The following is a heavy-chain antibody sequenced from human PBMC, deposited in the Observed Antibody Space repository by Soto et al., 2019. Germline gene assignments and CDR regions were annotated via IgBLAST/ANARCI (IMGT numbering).Heavy chain of an antibody. D-gene: IGHD6-13*01. J-gene: IGHJ3*02. Sequence: ESGGGLVQPGGSLRLSCAASGFTVSSNYMSWVRQAPGKGLEWVSVIYSGGSTYYADSVKGRFTISRDNSKNTLYLQMNSLRAEDTAVYYCAGRGIRQQLYDFDIWGQGTMVTVSS. CDR2: IYSGGST. CDR1: GFTVSSNY. CDR3: AGRGIRQQLYDFDI. V-gene: IGHV3-66*01.